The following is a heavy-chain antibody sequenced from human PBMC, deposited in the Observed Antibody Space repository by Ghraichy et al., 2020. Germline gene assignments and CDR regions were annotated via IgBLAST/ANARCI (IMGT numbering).Heavy chain of an antibody. CDR2: VSWNSGII. V-gene: IGHV3-9*01. D-gene: IGHD5-24*01. J-gene: IGHJ4*02. CDR1: GFTFDDYA. Sequence: GGSLRLSCATSGFTFDDYAMHWVRQAPGKGLEWVSSVSWNSGIIDYSDSVKGRFTISRDSAKNSLYLQMSTLGTEDTALYYCAKGGAYSKAHLDYWGQGTLVTVSS. CDR3: AKGGAYSKAHLDY.